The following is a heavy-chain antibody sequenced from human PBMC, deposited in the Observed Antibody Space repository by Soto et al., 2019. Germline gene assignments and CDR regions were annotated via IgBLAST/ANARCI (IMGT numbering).Heavy chain of an antibody. CDR2: IYWDDDK. CDR1: GFSLSTSGVG. Sequence: QITLKESGPTLVKPTQTLTLTCTFSGFSLSTSGVGVGWIRQPPGKALEWLALIYWDDDKRYSPSLKSRLTITKDTSKNQVVLTMTNMDPVDTATYYCAHLSSGWILWEFDYWGQGTLVTVSS. D-gene: IGHD6-19*01. V-gene: IGHV2-5*02. J-gene: IGHJ4*02. CDR3: AHLSSGWILWEFDY.